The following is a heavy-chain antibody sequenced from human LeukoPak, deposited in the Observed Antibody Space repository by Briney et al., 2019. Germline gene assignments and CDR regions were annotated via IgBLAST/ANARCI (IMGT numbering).Heavy chain of an antibody. J-gene: IGHJ3*02. CDR2: INTNTGNP. V-gene: IGHV7-4-1*02. CDR3: ARDFLGVLGAFDI. D-gene: IGHD3-16*01. Sequence: GGSLRLSCAASGYTFTSYAMNWVRQAPGQGLEWMGWINTNTGNPTYAQGFTGRFVFSLDTSVSTAYLQISSLKAEDTAVYYCARDFLGVLGAFDIWGQGTMVTVSS. CDR1: GYTFTSYA.